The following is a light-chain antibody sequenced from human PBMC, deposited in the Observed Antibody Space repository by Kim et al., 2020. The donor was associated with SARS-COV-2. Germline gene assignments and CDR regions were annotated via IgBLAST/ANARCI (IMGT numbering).Light chain of an antibody. CDR3: QAWDSSTASV. Sequence: SYELTQPPSVSVSPGQTASITCSGDKLGDKYACWYQQKPGQSPVLVIYQDSKRPSGIPERFSGSNSGNTATLTISGTQAMDEADYYCQAWDSSTASVFVT. V-gene: IGLV3-1*01. CDR2: QDS. J-gene: IGLJ1*01. CDR1: KLGDKY.